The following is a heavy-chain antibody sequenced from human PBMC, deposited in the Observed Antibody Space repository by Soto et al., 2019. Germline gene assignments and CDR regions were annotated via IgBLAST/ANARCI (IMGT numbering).Heavy chain of an antibody. CDR2: ISGPSIYI. CDR3: ARGFRNGFNV. CDR1: GFTFSGYS. J-gene: IGHJ6*04. D-gene: IGHD2-8*01. Sequence: EVHRVESGGGLVKPGGSLRLSCVASGFTFSGYSINWVRQAPGKGLEWVSYISGPSIYIYYADSVKGRFTISRDNAKSAVDLQMNSLRAEDTAVYSCARGFRNGFNVWGKGTTVSVSS. V-gene: IGHV3-21*01.